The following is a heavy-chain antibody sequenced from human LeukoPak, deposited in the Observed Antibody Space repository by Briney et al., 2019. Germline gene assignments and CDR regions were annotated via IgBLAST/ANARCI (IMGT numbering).Heavy chain of an antibody. Sequence: GGSLRLSCAASGFSFSDAWMSWVRQIPGKGLEWVGRIESKTDGGTTDYAAPVKGRFTISRDNSMNTLYLQMNSLRREDTAVYYCAKPSGSGVDYWGQGTRITVSS. CDR1: GFSFSDAW. CDR3: AKPSGSGVDY. D-gene: IGHD1-26*01. V-gene: IGHV3-15*04. CDR2: IESKTDGGTT. J-gene: IGHJ4*02.